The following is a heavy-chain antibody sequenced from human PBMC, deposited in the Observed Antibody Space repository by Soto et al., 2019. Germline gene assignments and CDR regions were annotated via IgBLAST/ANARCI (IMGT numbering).Heavy chain of an antibody. CDR1: GFTFSSYG. D-gene: IGHD6-6*01. CDR2: IWYDGSNK. V-gene: IGHV3-33*01. J-gene: IGHJ3*02. CDR3: ARDSGSSSSLDAFDI. Sequence: GGSLRLSCAASGFTFSSYGMHWFRQAPGKGLEWVAVIWYDGSNKYYADSVKGRFTISRDNSKNTLYLQMNSLRAEDTAVYYCARDSGSSSSLDAFDIWGQGTMVTVSS.